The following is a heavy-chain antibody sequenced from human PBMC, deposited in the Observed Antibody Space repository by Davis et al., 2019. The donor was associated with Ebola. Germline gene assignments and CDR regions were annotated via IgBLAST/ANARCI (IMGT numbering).Heavy chain of an antibody. D-gene: IGHD1-26*01. Sequence: HSQTPSLTRAISGDSVSGNSGAWNWIRQSPSRGLEWLGRTYYSSKWFNDYAVSVKSRITINQDTSKNQFSLQLSSVTPEDTAVYYCVRGWGRTGMGVWGQGTTVIVSS. V-gene: IGHV6-1*01. CDR1: GDSVSGNSGA. CDR2: TYYSSKWFN. J-gene: IGHJ6*02. CDR3: VRGWGRTGMGV.